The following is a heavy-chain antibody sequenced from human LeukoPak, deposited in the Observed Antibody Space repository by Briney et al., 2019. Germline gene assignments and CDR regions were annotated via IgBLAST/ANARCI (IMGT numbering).Heavy chain of an antibody. CDR3: ARVRGGDSSGYYFAHFDY. CDR2: IYHSGST. Sequence: PSQTLSLTCTVSGGSISSGGYYWSWIRQPPGKGLEWIGYIYHSGSTYYNPSRKSRVTISVDRSKNQFSLKLSSVTAADTAVYYCARVRGGDSSGYYFAHFDYWGQGTLVTVSS. CDR1: GGSISSGGYY. V-gene: IGHV4-30-2*01. D-gene: IGHD3-22*01. J-gene: IGHJ4*02.